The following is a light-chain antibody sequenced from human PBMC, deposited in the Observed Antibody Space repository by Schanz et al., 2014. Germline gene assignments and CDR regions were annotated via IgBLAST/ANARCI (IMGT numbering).Light chain of an antibody. CDR2: LNSDGSH. CDR1: SGHSSYA. CDR3: QTWGTGMGV. J-gene: IGLJ1*01. V-gene: IGLV4-69*01. Sequence: QPVLTQSPSASASLGASVKLTCTLSSGHSSYAIAWHQQQPEKGPRYLMKLNSDGSHSNGDGIPDRFSGSSSGAERYLTISSLQSEDEADYYCQTWGTGMGVFGTGTKVTVL.